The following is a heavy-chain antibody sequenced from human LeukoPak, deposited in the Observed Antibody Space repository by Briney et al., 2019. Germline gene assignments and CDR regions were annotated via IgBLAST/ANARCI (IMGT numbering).Heavy chain of an antibody. CDR1: GFSFSSYE. V-gene: IGHV3-48*03. CDR2: IHTSGTT. Sequence: GGSLRLSCAASGFSFSSYEWNWVRQAPGKGLEWISYIHTSGTTFYADSVKGRFTTSRDNGKNSLFLQMTSLRAEDTALYYCARDIWFGNSHLDVWGKGTTVTVSS. D-gene: IGHD3-10*01. CDR3: ARDIWFGNSHLDV. J-gene: IGHJ6*04.